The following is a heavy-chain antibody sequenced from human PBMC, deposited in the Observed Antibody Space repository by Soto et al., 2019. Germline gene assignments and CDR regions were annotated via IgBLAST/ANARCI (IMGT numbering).Heavy chain of an antibody. V-gene: IGHV4-39*01. CDR2: IYYSGST. J-gene: IGHJ4*02. Sequence: SETLSLTCTVTGDSINNRSYYWGWIRQPPGKGLEWIGSIYYSGSTYNNPSPKSRVSMSVDTSKNQFSLKLRSVTAADTALYYCARQRTSVVTQAYFDSWGQGSLVTVPS. CDR1: GDSINNRSYY. CDR3: ARQRTSVVTQAYFDS. D-gene: IGHD2-21*02.